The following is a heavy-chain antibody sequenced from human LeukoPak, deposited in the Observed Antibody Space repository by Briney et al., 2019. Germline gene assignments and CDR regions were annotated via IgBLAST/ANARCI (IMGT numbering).Heavy chain of an antibody. CDR3: ARSYYYDSSGSKDAFDI. Sequence: SQTLSLTCTVSGGSISSGSYYWSWIRQPAGKGLEWIGRVYPSGSTNYNPSLKSRVTISVDTSKNQFSLKLISVTAADTAMYYCARSYYYDSSGSKDAFDIWGQGTMVTVSS. CDR1: GGSISSGSYY. CDR2: VYPSGST. V-gene: IGHV4-61*02. J-gene: IGHJ3*02. D-gene: IGHD3-22*01.